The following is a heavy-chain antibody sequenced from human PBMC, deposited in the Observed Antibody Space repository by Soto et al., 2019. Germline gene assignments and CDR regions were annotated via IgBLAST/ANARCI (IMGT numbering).Heavy chain of an antibody. V-gene: IGHV1-3*01. Sequence: ASLKVSCKASGYTFTSYAMHWVRQAPGQRLEWMGWINAGNGNTKYSQKFQGRVTITRDTSASTAYMELSSLRSEDTAVYYCARGYITGTTSNAFDIWGQGTMVTVSS. D-gene: IGHD1-7*01. J-gene: IGHJ3*02. CDR1: GYTFTSYA. CDR2: INAGNGNT. CDR3: ARGYITGTTSNAFDI.